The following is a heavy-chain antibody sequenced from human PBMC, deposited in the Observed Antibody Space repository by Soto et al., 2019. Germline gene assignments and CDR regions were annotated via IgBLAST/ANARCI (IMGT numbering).Heavy chain of an antibody. J-gene: IGHJ4*02. V-gene: IGHV3-23*01. Sequence: PGGSLRLSCAASGFTFSSYAMSWVRQAPGKGLEWVSAISRSGGSTYYADSVKGRFTISRDNSKNTLYLQMNSLRAEDTAVYYCAKDLRGYSDYEQVLDYWGQGTLVTVSS. D-gene: IGHD5-12*01. CDR1: GFTFSSYA. CDR3: AKDLRGYSDYEQVLDY. CDR2: ISRSGGST.